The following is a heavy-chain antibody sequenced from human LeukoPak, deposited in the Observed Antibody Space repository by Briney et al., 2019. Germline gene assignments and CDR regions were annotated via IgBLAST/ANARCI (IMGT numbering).Heavy chain of an antibody. J-gene: IGHJ5*02. V-gene: IGHV3-23*01. D-gene: IGHD6-13*01. CDR2: ISGSGGST. CDR3: AKDLSSSWQATFDP. Sequence: GWSLRLSCAASGFTFSSYAMSWVRQAPGKGLEWVSAISGSGGSTYYADSVKGRFTISRDNSKNTLYLQMNSLRAEDTAVYYCAKDLSSSWQATFDPWGQGTLVTVSS. CDR1: GFTFSSYA.